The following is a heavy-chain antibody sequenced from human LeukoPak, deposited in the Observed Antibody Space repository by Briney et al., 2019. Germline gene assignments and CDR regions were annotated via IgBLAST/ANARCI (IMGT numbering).Heavy chain of an antibody. D-gene: IGHD2-21*02. V-gene: IGHV4-38-2*01. CDR3: ARMADCPWAYFDY. CDR2: MYHSGNT. CDR1: GYSITSGYY. J-gene: IGHJ4*02. Sequence: SETLSLTCAVSGYSITSGYYWGWIRQPPGKALEWITSMYHSGNTYYNPSLKSRVTISIDTSKKQFSLKLSSVTAADTAVYYCARMADCPWAYFDYWGQGNLVTVSS.